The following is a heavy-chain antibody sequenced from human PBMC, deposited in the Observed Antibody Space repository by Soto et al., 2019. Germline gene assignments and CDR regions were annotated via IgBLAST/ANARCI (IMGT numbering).Heavy chain of an antibody. CDR1: GLSLTTGGVA. V-gene: IGHV2-5*02. J-gene: IGHJ2*01. CDR2: IYWDDDK. Sequence: SGPTLVNPTQTLTLTCTFSGLSLTTGGVAVGWIRQPPGKALEWLALIYWDDDKRYSPSLKSRLSITKDTSKNQVVLTMTNMDPVDTATYYCAHSEFSGADCYSRWYFGLCARGTLVPVSS. CDR3: AHSEFSGADCYSRWYFGL. D-gene: IGHD2-21*02.